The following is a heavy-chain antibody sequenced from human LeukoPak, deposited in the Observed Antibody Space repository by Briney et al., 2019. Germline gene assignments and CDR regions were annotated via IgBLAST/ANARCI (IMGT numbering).Heavy chain of an antibody. J-gene: IGHJ4*02. V-gene: IGHV1-69*06. CDR2: IIPIFGTA. D-gene: IGHD3-10*01. CDR3: ARDMYYYGSGSYYQ. CDR1: GGTFSSYA. Sequence: SVKVSCKASGGTFSSYAISWVRQAPGQGLEWMGGIIPIFGTANYAQKFQGRVTITADKSTSTAYMELSSLRSEDTAVYYCARDMYYYGSGSYYQWGQGTLVTVSS.